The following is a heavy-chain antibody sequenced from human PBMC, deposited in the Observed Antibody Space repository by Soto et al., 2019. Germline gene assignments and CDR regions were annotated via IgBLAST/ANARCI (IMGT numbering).Heavy chain of an antibody. D-gene: IGHD2-2*01. CDR3: ARSKDIVLVQAAMRGAYYYYGMDV. CDR1: GGTFSSYS. V-gene: IGHV1-69*05. Sequence: QVQLVQSGAEVKKPGSSVKVSCKASGGTFSSYSISWVRQAPGQGLEWMGGIIPLFGTANYAQKFQGRVTITSDESTSRAYMELSRLRSEDTAVYYCARSKDIVLVQAAMRGAYYYYGMDVWGQGTTVTVSS. CDR2: IIPLFGTA. J-gene: IGHJ6*02.